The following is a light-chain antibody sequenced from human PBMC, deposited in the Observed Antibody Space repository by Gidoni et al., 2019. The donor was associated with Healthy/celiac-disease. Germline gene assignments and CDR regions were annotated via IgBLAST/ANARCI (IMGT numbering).Light chain of an antibody. CDR2: GAS. Sequence: ESVLTQSPGTLSLSPGERATLSCRASQSVSSSYLAWYQPKPGQAPRLLIYGASSRATGIPDRFSGSGSGTDFTLTIRRLEPEDFAVYYCQQYGSSPTWTFGQGTKVEIK. J-gene: IGKJ1*01. CDR3: QQYGSSPTWT. CDR1: QSVSSSY. V-gene: IGKV3-20*01.